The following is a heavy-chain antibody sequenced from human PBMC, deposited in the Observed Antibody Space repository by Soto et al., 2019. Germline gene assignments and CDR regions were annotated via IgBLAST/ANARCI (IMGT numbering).Heavy chain of an antibody. CDR3: ARRLSGPKEEYNAYYFHGLDV. CDR1: GYSFTSHW. Sequence: PGESLKISCQGSGYSFTSHWITWVRQTPGKGLEWMGRIDPSDSYTNYSPSSQGRVTISADRSISTAFLQWSSLEASDTAIYYCARRLSGPKEEYNAYYFHGLDVWGQGTTVTVSS. J-gene: IGHJ6*02. V-gene: IGHV5-10-1*01. CDR2: IDPSDSYT. D-gene: IGHD1-1*01.